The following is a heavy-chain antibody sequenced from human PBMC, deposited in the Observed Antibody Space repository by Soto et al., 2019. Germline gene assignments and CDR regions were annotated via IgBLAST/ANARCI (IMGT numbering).Heavy chain of an antibody. J-gene: IGHJ6*03. Sequence: QVQLVQSGAEVKKPGASVKVSCKASGYTFTSYGISWVRQAPGQGLEWMGWISAYNGNTNYAQKLHGRVTMTTDTSTSTAYMELRSLRSDDTAVYYCASERRITMVRGAYYYMDVWGKGTTVTVSS. CDR2: ISAYNGNT. CDR3: ASERRITMVRGAYYYMDV. CDR1: GYTFTSYG. V-gene: IGHV1-18*01. D-gene: IGHD3-10*01.